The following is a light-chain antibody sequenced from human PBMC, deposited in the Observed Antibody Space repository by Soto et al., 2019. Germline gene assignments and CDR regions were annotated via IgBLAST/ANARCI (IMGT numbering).Light chain of an antibody. V-gene: IGKV1-39*01. CDR3: QQSYITPLT. J-gene: IGKJ4*01. CDR1: QNIKTY. Sequence: DVQVTQSPSSLSASVGDRVTITCRASQNIKTYLNWYEHKPGRAPKLLIYGASSLHSGVPSRFSGSGSGTDFTLTISSLQPEDFATYYCQQSYITPLTFGGGTKVDIK. CDR2: GAS.